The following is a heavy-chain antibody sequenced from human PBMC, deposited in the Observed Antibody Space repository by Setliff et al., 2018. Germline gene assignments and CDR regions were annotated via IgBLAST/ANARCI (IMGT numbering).Heavy chain of an antibody. V-gene: IGHV3-53*01. Sequence: GESLKISCAVSGLIVSDIHMTWVRQTPRKGLEWLSVIYNSDSRYYADSVKGRFTTSRDDSKNTLYLQMNNLRAEDTAIYYCARDLGNWFDPWGQGTLVTVSS. CDR2: IYNSDSR. D-gene: IGHD3-16*01. J-gene: IGHJ5*01. CDR1: GLIVSDIH. CDR3: ARDLGNWFDP.